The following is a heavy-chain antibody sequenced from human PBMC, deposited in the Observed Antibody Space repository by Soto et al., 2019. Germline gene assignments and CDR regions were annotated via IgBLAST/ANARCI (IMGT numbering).Heavy chain of an antibody. CDR3: ARTPYYYYGMDV. CDR1: GFSFSSYA. Sequence: EVQLLESGGGLVQPGGSQRLSCAASGFSFSSYAMSWVRQTPGKGLEWVSGLSGSGNSTFYADSVKGRLTISRDNSKNTLYLQMHSLRVEDTAIYYCARTPYYYYGMDVWGLGTTVTVSS. J-gene: IGHJ6*02. CDR2: LSGSGNST. D-gene: IGHD1-7*01. V-gene: IGHV3-23*01.